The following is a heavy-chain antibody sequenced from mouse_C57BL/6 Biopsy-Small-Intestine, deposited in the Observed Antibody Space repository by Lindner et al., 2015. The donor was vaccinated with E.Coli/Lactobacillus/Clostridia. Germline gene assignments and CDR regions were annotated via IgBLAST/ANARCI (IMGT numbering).Heavy chain of an antibody. J-gene: IGHJ4*01. V-gene: IGHV1-75*01. CDR3: SRWGYYYGSSYAMDY. CDR1: GYIFTDNY. D-gene: IGHD1-1*01. CDR2: IFPGSDST. Sequence: VQLQESGPELVKPGASVKISCKASGYIFTDNYINWVRQRPGQGLEWIGWIFPGSDSTYYSEKFKGKATLTVDKSSSTAYMLLSSLTSEDSAVYFCSRWGYYYGSSYAMDYWGQGTSLTVAS.